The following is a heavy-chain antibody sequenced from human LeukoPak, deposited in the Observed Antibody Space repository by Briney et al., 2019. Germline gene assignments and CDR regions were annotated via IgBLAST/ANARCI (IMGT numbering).Heavy chain of an antibody. CDR2: IYSGGST. CDR1: GFTVGSNY. V-gene: IGHV3-53*01. Sequence: GGSLRLSCAASGFTVGSNYMGWVRQAPGKGLEWVSVIYSGGSTYYADSVKGRFTISRDNSKNTLYLQMNSLRAEDTAVYYCATSSSNDRPYYYYGMDVWGQGTTVTVSS. D-gene: IGHD5-12*01. J-gene: IGHJ6*02. CDR3: ATSSSNDRPYYYYGMDV.